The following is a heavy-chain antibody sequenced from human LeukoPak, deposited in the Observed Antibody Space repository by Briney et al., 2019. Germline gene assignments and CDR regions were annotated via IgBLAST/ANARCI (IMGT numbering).Heavy chain of an antibody. Sequence: SVKVSCKASGGTFSSYAISWVRQAPGQGLEWMGGIIPIFGTANYAQKFQGRVTITTDESTSTAYMELSSLRSEDTAVYYCARDGRGGYYYDSSGDAFDIWGQGTMVTVSS. J-gene: IGHJ3*02. D-gene: IGHD3-22*01. CDR1: GGTFSSYA. CDR3: ARDGRGGYYYDSSGDAFDI. CDR2: IIPIFGTA. V-gene: IGHV1-69*05.